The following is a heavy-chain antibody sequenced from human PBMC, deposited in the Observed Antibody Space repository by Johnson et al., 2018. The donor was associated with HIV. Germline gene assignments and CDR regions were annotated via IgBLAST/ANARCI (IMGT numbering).Heavy chain of an antibody. CDR2: ISYDGNNK. V-gene: IGHV3-30*03. Sequence: QVQLVESGGGLVQPGGSLRLSCAASGFTVSSNYMSWVRQAPGKGLEWVAVISYDGNNKYYADSVKGRFTISRDNAKNSLYLQMNSLRAEDTALYYCARDGAGFGELALDAFDIWGQGTMVTVSS. J-gene: IGHJ3*02. D-gene: IGHD3-10*01. CDR3: ARDGAGFGELALDAFDI. CDR1: GFTVSSNY.